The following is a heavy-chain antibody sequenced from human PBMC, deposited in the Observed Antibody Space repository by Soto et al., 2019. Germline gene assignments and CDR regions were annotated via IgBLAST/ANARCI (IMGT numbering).Heavy chain of an antibody. V-gene: IGHV3-30*18. J-gene: IGHJ6*03. CDR1: GFTFSSYG. CDR3: AKDARTATHYYYYMDV. CDR2: ISYDGSNK. D-gene: IGHD2-15*01. Sequence: VQLVESGGGVVQPGRSLRLSCAASGFTFSSYGMHWVRQAPGKGLGWVAVISYDGSNKYYADSVKGRFTISRDNSKNTLYLQMNSLRAEDTAVYYCAKDARTATHYYYYMDVWGKGTTVTVSS.